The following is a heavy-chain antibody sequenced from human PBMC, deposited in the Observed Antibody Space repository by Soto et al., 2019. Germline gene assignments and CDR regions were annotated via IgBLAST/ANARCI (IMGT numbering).Heavy chain of an antibody. D-gene: IGHD2-15*01. CDR1: GFSLSTSGVG. V-gene: IGHV2-5*02. CDR3: AHRRPSAAFDY. CDR2: IYWDDDK. Sequence: QITLKESGPTLVKPTQTLTLTCSFSGFSLSTSGVGVGWIRQPPGKALEWLAVIYWDDDKRYSPSLKSRPTITKDTSKNQVVLIMTNMDPVDTATYHCAHRRPSAAFDYWGQGTLVTVSS. J-gene: IGHJ4*02.